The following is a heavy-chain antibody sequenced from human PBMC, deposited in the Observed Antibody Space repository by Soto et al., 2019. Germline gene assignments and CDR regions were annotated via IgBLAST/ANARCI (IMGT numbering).Heavy chain of an antibody. CDR2: INAGNGNT. V-gene: IGHV1-3*01. D-gene: IGHD3-16*01. CDR3: ARDLLGVGGDY. Sequence: GASVKVSFKASGYTFTSYAMHWVRQAPGQRLEWMGWINAGNGNTKYSQKFQGRVTITRDTSASTAYMELSSLRSEDTAVYYCARDLLGVGGDYWGQGTLVTVSS. J-gene: IGHJ4*02. CDR1: GYTFTSYA.